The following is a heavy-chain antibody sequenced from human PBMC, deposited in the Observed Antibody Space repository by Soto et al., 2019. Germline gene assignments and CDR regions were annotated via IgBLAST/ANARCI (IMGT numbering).Heavy chain of an antibody. CDR3: ARGRLLWFGELLDV. V-gene: IGHV4-31*03. J-gene: IGHJ6*02. CDR1: GGSISSGGYY. D-gene: IGHD3-10*01. CDR2: IYYSGST. Sequence: TLSLTCTVSGGSISSGGYYWSWIRQHPGKGLEWIGYIYYSGSTYYNPSLKSRVTISVDTSKNQFSLKLSSVTAADTAVYYCARGRLLWFGELLDVWGQGTTVTVS.